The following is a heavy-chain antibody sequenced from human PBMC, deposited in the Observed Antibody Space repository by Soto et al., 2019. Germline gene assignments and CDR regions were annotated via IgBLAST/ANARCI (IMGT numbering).Heavy chain of an antibody. CDR3: ARDGSVRFNDY. D-gene: IGHD4-17*01. CDR1: GYTFTSYG. J-gene: IGHJ4*02. V-gene: IGHV1-18*01. Sequence: ASVKVSCKTSGYTFTSYGIGWARQAPGQGLEWMGWISTYSGNTNYAQNLQGRVTMTTDTSTSTAYMELRSLRSDDTAVYYCARDGSVRFNDYWGQGTLVTVSS. CDR2: ISTYSGNT.